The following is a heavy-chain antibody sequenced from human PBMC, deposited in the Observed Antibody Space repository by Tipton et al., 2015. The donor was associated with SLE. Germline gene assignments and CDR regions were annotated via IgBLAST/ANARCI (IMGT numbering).Heavy chain of an antibody. CDR3: ARGTDPFSSSWYGGGYYFDY. CDR2: IYTSGST. V-gene: IGHV4-4*08. Sequence: TLSLICTVSGGSISSYYWSWIRQPPGKGLEWIGYIYTSGSTNYNPSLKSRVTISVDTSKNQFSLKLSSATAADTAVYYCARGTDPFSSSWYGGGYYFDYWGQGTLVTVSS. D-gene: IGHD6-13*01. CDR1: GGSISSYY. J-gene: IGHJ4*02.